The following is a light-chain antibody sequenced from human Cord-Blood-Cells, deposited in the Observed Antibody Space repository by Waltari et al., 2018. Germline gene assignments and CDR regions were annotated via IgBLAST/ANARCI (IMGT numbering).Light chain of an antibody. CDR1: QSVCSY. CDR2: DSS. CDR3: QQRSNWPPIP. Sequence: EIVLTQSPATLYLSLGERATLSCRASQSVCSYLAWYQQKPGQAPRLLIYDSSNRATGIPARFSDSGSGTDFTLTISSLEPEDFAVYYCQQRSNWPPIPFGQGTRLEIK. V-gene: IGKV3-11*01. J-gene: IGKJ5*01.